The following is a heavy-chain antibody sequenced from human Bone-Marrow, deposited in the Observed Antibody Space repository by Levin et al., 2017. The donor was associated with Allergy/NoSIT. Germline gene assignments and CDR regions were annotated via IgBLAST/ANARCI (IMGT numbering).Heavy chain of an antibody. CDR2: INTDGRST. Sequence: RAGGSLRLSCAASGFTFSSYWMHWVRQTPEKELAWVSRINTDGRSTSYADSVKGRFTISRDNAKNTLYLEMNSLRAEDTAVYYCARTTTTSSPNWYFDLWGRGTLVTVSS. CDR1: GFTFSSYW. J-gene: IGHJ2*01. CDR3: ARTTTTSSPNWYFDL. D-gene: IGHD4-17*01. V-gene: IGHV3-74*01.